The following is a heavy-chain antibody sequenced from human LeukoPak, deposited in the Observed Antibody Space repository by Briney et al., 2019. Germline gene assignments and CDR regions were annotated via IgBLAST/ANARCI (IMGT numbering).Heavy chain of an antibody. CDR3: AKDRGHCSGGNCYNQYGMDV. Sequence: GGSLRLSCAASGFTFSNYAMNWVRQAPGKGLEWVAIISYHGRSVDYADSVKGRFTMSRDNSKNTLSLQMNSLRAEDTAVYYCAKDRGHCSGGNCYNQYGMDVWGQGTTVTVSS. D-gene: IGHD2-15*01. V-gene: IGHV3-30-3*02. CDR1: GFTFSNYA. CDR2: ISYHGRSV. J-gene: IGHJ6*02.